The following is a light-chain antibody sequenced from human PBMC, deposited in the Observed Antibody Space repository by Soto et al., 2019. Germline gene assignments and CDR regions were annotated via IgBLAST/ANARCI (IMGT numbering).Light chain of an antibody. CDR3: QQFDGSLWT. Sequence: EIVLTQSPGTLSLSPGERATLSCRASQSVTSTHLAWYQQKPGQAPRLLIYDASTRATGIPDRFSGSGSGTDFTHTISRLEPEDFAVYCCQQFDGSLWTFGPGTKVDIK. CDR1: QSVTSTH. V-gene: IGKV3-20*01. CDR2: DAS. J-gene: IGKJ1*01.